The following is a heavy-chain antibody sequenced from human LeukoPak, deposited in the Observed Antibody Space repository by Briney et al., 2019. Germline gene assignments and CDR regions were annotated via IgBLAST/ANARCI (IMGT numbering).Heavy chain of an antibody. J-gene: IGHJ3*02. V-gene: IGHV3-23*01. CDR3: ARDANGDYIGTFDM. CDR1: EFTFSSYG. Sequence: GGSLRLSCAASEFTFSSYGMTWVRQAPGRGLEWVSSISGSGYSTQYADSVQGRFAISRDNSKNTLYLQMNSLRAEDPAVYFCARDANGDYIGTFDMGGRGTMVSVSS. CDR2: ISGSGYST. D-gene: IGHD4-17*01.